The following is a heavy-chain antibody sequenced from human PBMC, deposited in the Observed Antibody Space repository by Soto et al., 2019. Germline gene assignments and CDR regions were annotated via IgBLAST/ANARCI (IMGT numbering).Heavy chain of an antibody. CDR2: ISSSSSYI. V-gene: IGHV3-21*01. Sequence: VQLVESGGGLVKPGGSRRLSCAASGFTFSSYSMNWVRQAPGKGLEWVSSISSSSSYIYYADSVKGRFTISRDNAKNSLYLQMNSLRAEDTAVYYCARVRCSGGSCYSDEYFDYWGQGTLVTVSS. CDR1: GFTFSSYS. J-gene: IGHJ4*02. CDR3: ARVRCSGGSCYSDEYFDY. D-gene: IGHD2-15*01.